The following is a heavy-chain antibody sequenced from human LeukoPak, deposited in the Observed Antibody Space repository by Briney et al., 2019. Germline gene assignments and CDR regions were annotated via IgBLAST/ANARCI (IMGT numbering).Heavy chain of an antibody. CDR2: ISYDGSNK. CDR1: GFTFSSYA. CDR3: AREGIAAARDAFDI. J-gene: IGHJ3*02. D-gene: IGHD6-13*01. Sequence: GGSLRLSCAASGFTFSSYAMHWVRQAPGKGLEWVAVISYDGSNKYYADSVKGRFTISRDNSKNTLYLQMNSLRAEDTAVYYCAREGIAAARDAFDIWGQGTMVTVSS. V-gene: IGHV3-30-3*01.